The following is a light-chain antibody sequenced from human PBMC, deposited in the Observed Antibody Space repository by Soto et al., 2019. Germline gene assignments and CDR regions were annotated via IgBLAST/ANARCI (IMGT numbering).Light chain of an antibody. CDR2: KAS. J-gene: IGKJ5*01. CDR3: QQYNDYSWT. CDR1: QSISAW. V-gene: IGKV1-5*03. Sequence: DIQMTQSPSTLSASVGYRFSINCRASQSISAWLAWYQQKPGKAPRLLIYKASTLEIGVPSRFSGSGSGTEFTLTISSLQPDDVATYYCQQYNDYSWTFGQGTRLEIK.